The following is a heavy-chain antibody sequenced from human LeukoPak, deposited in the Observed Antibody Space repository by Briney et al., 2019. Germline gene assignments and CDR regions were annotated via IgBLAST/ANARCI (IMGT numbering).Heavy chain of an antibody. J-gene: IGHJ3*02. Sequence: SVKVSCKASGGTFSNYALSWVREAPGKGLEWMGGTTPIFGSAEYAQNFQGRVTVTTDESTSTAYMEMSSLRSDDTAVYYCAGALFHFDSSGYDMDGYDIWGQGTMVTVSS. V-gene: IGHV1-69*05. D-gene: IGHD3-22*01. CDR3: AGALFHFDSSGYDMDGYDI. CDR1: GGTFSNYA. CDR2: TTPIFGSA.